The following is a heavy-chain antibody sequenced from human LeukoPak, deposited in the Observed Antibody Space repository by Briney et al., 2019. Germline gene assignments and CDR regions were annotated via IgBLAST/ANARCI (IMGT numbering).Heavy chain of an antibody. CDR1: GDSISSGGYY. D-gene: IGHD4-17*01. J-gene: IGHJ6*02. Sequence: PSQTLSLTCTVSGDSISSGGYYWSWIRQPPGKGLEWIGYISYSGSTSNNPSLKSRVTISVDTSKNQFSLKLSSVTAADTAVYYCARVGKGDYAPDYYYYGMDVWGQGTTVTVSS. V-gene: IGHV4-61*08. CDR3: ARVGKGDYAPDYYYYGMDV. CDR2: ISYSGST.